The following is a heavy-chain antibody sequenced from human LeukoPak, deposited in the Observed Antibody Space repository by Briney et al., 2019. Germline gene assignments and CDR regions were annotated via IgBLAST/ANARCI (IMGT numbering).Heavy chain of an antibody. Sequence: SETLSLTCTASGGSISSYYWSWIRQPPGKGLEWIGYIYYSGSTDYNPSLKSRVTISVDTSKNQFSLKLSSVTAADTAVYYCARDYYGSGSFLDYWGQGTLVTVSS. CDR3: ARDYYGSGSFLDY. D-gene: IGHD3-10*01. CDR2: IYYSGST. CDR1: GGSISSYY. V-gene: IGHV4-59*01. J-gene: IGHJ4*02.